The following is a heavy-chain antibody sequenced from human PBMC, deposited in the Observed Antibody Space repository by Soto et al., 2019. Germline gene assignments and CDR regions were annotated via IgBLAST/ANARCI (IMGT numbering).Heavy chain of an antibody. Sequence: ASVKVSCKASGYTFTSYYMHWVRQAPGQGLEWMGIINPSGGSTSYAQKFQGRVTMTRDTSTSTVYMELSSLRSEDTAVYYCARVFSDCSDWVGPPEYFQHWGQGTLVTVSS. CDR3: ARVFSDCSDWVGPPEYFQH. V-gene: IGHV1-46*01. CDR1: GYTFTSYY. D-gene: IGHD6-19*01. J-gene: IGHJ1*01. CDR2: INPSGGST.